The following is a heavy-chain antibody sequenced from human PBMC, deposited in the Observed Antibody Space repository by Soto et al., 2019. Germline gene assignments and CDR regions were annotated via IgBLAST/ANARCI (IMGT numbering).Heavy chain of an antibody. CDR1: GFSLSTSGVG. J-gene: IGHJ4*02. D-gene: IGHD5-18*01. V-gene: IGHV2-5*02. CDR2: IYWDDDK. CDR3: ALLEMDTIYY. Sequence: QITLKESGPTLVKPAQTLTLTCTFSGFSLSTSGVGVGWIRQPPGKALEWLALIYWDDDKRYSPSRKSRLTITKDTSKHPVVLTSTNMDPVDTATYSGALLEMDTIYYWGQGTLVTVSS.